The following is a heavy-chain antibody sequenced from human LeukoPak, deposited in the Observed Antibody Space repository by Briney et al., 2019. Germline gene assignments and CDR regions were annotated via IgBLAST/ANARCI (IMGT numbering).Heavy chain of an antibody. V-gene: IGHV4-59*12. CDR1: GGSISSYY. Sequence: SETLSLTCTVSGGSISSYYWSWIRQPPGKGLEWIGYIYYSGSTNYNPSLKSRVTISVDTSKNQFSLKLSSVTAADTAVYYCARLFYGDYVKRTDYWGQGTLVTVSS. D-gene: IGHD4-17*01. J-gene: IGHJ4*02. CDR2: IYYSGST. CDR3: ARLFYGDYVKRTDY.